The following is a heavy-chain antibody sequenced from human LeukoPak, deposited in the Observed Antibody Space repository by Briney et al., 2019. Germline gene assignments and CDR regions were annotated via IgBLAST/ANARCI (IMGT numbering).Heavy chain of an antibody. CDR1: GFTFSSYA. D-gene: IGHD6-19*01. CDR3: AKGPYSSGWSPFDY. Sequence: GGSLRLSCAASGFTFSSYAMSWVRQAPGKGLEWVSGISGSGGTTNHGDSVKGRFTISRDNSENTLYLQMNSLRAEDTAIYYCAKGPYSSGWSPFDYWGQGTLVTVSS. CDR2: ISGSGGTT. J-gene: IGHJ4*02. V-gene: IGHV3-23*01.